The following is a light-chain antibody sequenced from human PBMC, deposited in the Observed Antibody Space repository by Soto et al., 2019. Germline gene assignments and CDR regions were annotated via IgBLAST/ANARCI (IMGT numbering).Light chain of an antibody. CDR1: NIGRKS. CDR3: HAWDSNTVV. CDR2: RDT. V-gene: IGLV3-9*01. J-gene: IGLJ2*01. Sequence: SYELTQPLSVSVALGQTARITCGGHNIGRKSVHWYQQRPGQAPVLIIYRDTNRPSGIPERFSGSNSGNTATLTLSRAQVGDEADYFCHAWDSNTVVFGGGTKLTVL.